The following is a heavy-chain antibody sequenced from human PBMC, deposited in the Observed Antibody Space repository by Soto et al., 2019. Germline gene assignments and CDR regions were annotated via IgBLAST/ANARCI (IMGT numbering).Heavy chain of an antibody. D-gene: IGHD1-26*01. CDR3: GDLYGKSIH. CDR1: GFMFRSYA. V-gene: IGHV3-48*02. J-gene: IGHJ4*02. CDR2: ISSSSNTI. Sequence: EAQLVESGGGLVQPGGSLRLSCVGSGFMFRSYAINWVRQAPGKGLEWVSYISSSSNTIHYADSVRGRFSISRDNAKNSVFLQMNNLRDEDTAVYYGGDLYGKSIHWGQGTLVTVSS.